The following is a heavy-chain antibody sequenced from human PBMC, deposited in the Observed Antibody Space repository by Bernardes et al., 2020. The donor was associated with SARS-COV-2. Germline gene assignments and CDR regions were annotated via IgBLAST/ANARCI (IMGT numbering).Heavy chain of an antibody. CDR3: ARLGYDSSGYYSLYYYYGMEV. Sequence: ASVKVSCKASGYTFTDYYIHWVRQAPGQGLEWMGWITANSGGTNYAQKFQGRVTMTRDTSISTAYMELSRLRSDDTAVYYCARLGYDSSGYYSLYYYYGMEVWGQGTTVTVSS. J-gene: IGHJ6*02. D-gene: IGHD3-22*01. CDR2: ITANSGGT. CDR1: GYTFTDYY. V-gene: IGHV1-2*02.